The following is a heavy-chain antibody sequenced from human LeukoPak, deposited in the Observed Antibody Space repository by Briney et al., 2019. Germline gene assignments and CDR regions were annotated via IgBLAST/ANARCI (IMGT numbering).Heavy chain of an antibody. J-gene: IGHJ4*02. CDR3: ARDEYYYGSGSYSRMGY. CDR2: ISYDGSNK. D-gene: IGHD3-10*01. Sequence: GSLRLSCAASGFTFSSYAMHWVRQAPGKGLEWVAVISYDGSNKYYADSVKGRFTISRDNSKNTLYLQMNSLRAEDTAVYYCARDEYYYGSGSYSRMGYWGQGTLVTVSS. CDR1: GFTFSSYA. V-gene: IGHV3-30-3*01.